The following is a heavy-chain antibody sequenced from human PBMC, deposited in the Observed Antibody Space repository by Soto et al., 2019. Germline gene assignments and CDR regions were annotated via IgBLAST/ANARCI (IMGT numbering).Heavy chain of an antibody. D-gene: IGHD3-10*01. CDR3: ARGAGVRPWFDP. Sequence: GGSLILSCAASGFTFSSYSMNWVRQAPGKGLEWVSSISSSSSYIYYADSVKGRFTISRDNAKNSLYLQMNSLRAEDTAVYYCARGAGVRPWFDPWGQGTLVTVSS. V-gene: IGHV3-21*01. CDR1: GFTFSSYS. CDR2: ISSSSSYI. J-gene: IGHJ5*02.